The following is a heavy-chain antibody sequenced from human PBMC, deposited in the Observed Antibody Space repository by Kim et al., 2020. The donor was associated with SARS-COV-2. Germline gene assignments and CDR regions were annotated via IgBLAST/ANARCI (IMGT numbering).Heavy chain of an antibody. V-gene: IGHV4-31*02. J-gene: IGHJ4*02. CDR2: GTT. Sequence: GTTDHNPSLTSRVTIAVDTSKNQFSLKLGSVAAADTAVYYCAGEESGDFDYWGQGTLVTVSS. CDR3: AGEESGDFDY. D-gene: IGHD3-10*01.